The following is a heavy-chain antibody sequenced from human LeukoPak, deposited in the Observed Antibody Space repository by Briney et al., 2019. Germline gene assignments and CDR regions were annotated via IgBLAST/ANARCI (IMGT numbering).Heavy chain of an antibody. V-gene: IGHV3-48*01. CDR2: ISSTGGTI. D-gene: IGHD2-15*01. Sequence: PGGSLRLSCVGSGFTFSNYHMNWVRQAPGKGLEWVSFISSTGGTIYYADAVKGRFTVSRDNAKNSLLLQMNSLRAEDTALYYCARGYSRAAFDIWGQGTMVTVSS. CDR1: GFTFSNYH. J-gene: IGHJ3*02. CDR3: ARGYSRAAFDI.